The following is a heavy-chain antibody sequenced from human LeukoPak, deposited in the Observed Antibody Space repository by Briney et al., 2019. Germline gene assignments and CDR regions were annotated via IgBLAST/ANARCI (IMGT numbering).Heavy chain of an antibody. CDR2: IRYDGSNK. CDR3: AKDGLQLLPYYYYYYMDV. D-gene: IGHD5-24*01. Sequence: GGSLRLSCAASGFTFSSYGMHWVRQAPGKGLEWVALIRYDGSNKYYADSVKGRFTISRDNSKNTLYLQMNSLRAEDTAVYYCAKDGLQLLPYYYYYYMDVWGKGTTVTISS. V-gene: IGHV3-30*02. J-gene: IGHJ6*03. CDR1: GFTFSSYG.